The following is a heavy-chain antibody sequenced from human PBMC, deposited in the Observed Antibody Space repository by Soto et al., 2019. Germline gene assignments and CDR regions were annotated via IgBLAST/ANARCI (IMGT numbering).Heavy chain of an antibody. CDR2: ISYDGSNK. J-gene: IGHJ4*02. V-gene: IGHV3-30*18. Sequence: QVQLVESGGGVVQPGRSLRLSCAASGFTFSSYGMHWVRQAPGKGLEWVAVISYDGSNKYYADSVKGRFTISRDNSKNTLYLQMNSLRAEDTAVYYCAKEGATEGYFDYWGQGTLVTVSS. D-gene: IGHD1-26*01. CDR3: AKEGATEGYFDY. CDR1: GFTFSSYG.